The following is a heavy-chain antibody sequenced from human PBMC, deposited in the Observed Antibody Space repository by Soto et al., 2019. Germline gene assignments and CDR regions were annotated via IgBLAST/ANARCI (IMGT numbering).Heavy chain of an antibody. J-gene: IGHJ1*01. CDR2: ISCCGGST. V-gene: IGHV3-23*01. D-gene: IGHD6-19*01. CDR1: GFNFKKFA. CDR3: AKADGEQWLIPHLDN. Sequence: PGASLRLSCEASGFNFKKFAMGWVRQAPGEGLEWVSGISCCGGSTFYADSVKGRFSLARDDSKNTLSLQLNSLRVEDTAHYYCAKADGEQWLIPHLDNWGQGTQVTVSS.